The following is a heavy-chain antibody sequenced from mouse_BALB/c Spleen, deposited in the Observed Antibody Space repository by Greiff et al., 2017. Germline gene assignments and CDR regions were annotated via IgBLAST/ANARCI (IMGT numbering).Heavy chain of an antibody. D-gene: IGHD4-1*01. CDR2: INPSTGYT. V-gene: IGHV1-7*01. Sequence: VQLQESGAELAKPGASVKMSCKASGYTFTSYWMHWVKQRPGQGLEWIGYINPSTGYTEYNQKFKDKATLTADKSSSTAYMQLSSLTSEDSAVYYCARTGTDAMDYWGQGTSVTVSS. CDR1: GYTFTSYW. J-gene: IGHJ4*01. CDR3: ARTGTDAMDY.